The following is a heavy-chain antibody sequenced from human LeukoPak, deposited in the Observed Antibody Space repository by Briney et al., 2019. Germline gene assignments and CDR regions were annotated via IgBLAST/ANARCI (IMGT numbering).Heavy chain of an antibody. V-gene: IGHV3-23*01. CDR1: GFTFSSYS. CDR3: AKDRRWSIVLMVYAIPGYYYYGMDV. D-gene: IGHD2-8*01. Sequence: GGSLRLSCAASGFTFSSYSMNRVRQAPGKGLEWVSAISGSGGSTYYPASVKGRFTISRDNSKNTLYLQMNSLRAEDTAVYYCAKDRRWSIVLMVYAIPGYYYYGMDVWGQGTTVTVSS. J-gene: IGHJ6*02. CDR2: ISGSGGST.